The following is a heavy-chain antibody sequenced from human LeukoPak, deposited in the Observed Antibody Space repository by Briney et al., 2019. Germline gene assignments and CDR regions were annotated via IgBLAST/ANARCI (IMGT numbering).Heavy chain of an antibody. D-gene: IGHD5-12*01. J-gene: IGHJ4*02. CDR1: GFTFSSYW. CDR3: ARGGYRYEY. CDR2: IKEDGSEKK. Sequence: PGGSLSLSCAASGFTFSSYWMSWVRQAPGKGLEWVANIKEDGSEKKYYEDSVKGRFTISRDNTKKSLYLQMNSLRAEDTAMYYCARGGYRYEYWGQGTLVTVSS. V-gene: IGHV3-7*04.